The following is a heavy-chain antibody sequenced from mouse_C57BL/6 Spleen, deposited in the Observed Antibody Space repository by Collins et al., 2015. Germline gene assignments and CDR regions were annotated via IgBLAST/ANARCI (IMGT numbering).Heavy chain of an antibody. J-gene: IGHJ2*01. CDR2: IRNKANGYTT. CDR3: ARENYYFDY. Sequence: EVKLVESGGGLVQPGGSLRLPCATSGFTFTDYYMSWVRQPPGKALEWLGFIRNKANGYTTEYSASVKGRFTISRDNSQSILYLQMNTLRAEDSATYYCARENYYFDYWGQGTTLTVSS. CDR1: GFTFTDYY. V-gene: IGHV7-3*02.